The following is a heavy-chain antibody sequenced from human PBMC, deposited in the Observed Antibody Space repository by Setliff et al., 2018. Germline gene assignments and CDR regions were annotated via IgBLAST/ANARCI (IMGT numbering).Heavy chain of an antibody. Sequence: ASVKVPCKSSGYTFTDYGVTWVRQAPGQGLEWVGWISPYSGNTYYAPKFQGRITMTTDTSTTTAYMELKSLRSDDTAIYYCSRLVRYCTRTSCQRLSGGEYWGQGTLVTVSS. CDR3: SRLVRYCTRTSCQRLSGGEY. J-gene: IGHJ4*02. D-gene: IGHD2-2*01. CDR2: ISPYSGNT. V-gene: IGHV1-18*01. CDR1: GYTFTDYG.